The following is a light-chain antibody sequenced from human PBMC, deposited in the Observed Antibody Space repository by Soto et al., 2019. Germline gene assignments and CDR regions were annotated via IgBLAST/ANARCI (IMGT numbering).Light chain of an antibody. J-gene: IGKJ1*01. CDR2: KAS. V-gene: IGKV1-5*03. CDR1: QSINNW. Sequence: DIQMTQSPSTLSASVGDRVTITCRASQSINNWLAWYQQKPGKAPKLFIFKASTLESGVPSRFSGSGSGTEFTLSISSLQPADFATYFCQQYESFPRTFGQGTKVEIK. CDR3: QQYESFPRT.